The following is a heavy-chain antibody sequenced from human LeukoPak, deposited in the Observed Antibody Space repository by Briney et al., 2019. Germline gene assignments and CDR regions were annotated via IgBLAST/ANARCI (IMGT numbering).Heavy chain of an antibody. V-gene: IGHV4-59*01. CDR2: IYYSGST. CDR1: GGSISSYY. Sequence: SETLSLTCTVSGGSISSYYWSWIRQPPGKGLEWIGYIYYSGSTNYNPSLKSRVTISVDTSKNQFSLKLSSVTAADTAVYYCARRYSSGYYHNPFDYWGQGTLVTVSS. J-gene: IGHJ4*02. D-gene: IGHD3-22*01. CDR3: ARRYSSGYYHNPFDY.